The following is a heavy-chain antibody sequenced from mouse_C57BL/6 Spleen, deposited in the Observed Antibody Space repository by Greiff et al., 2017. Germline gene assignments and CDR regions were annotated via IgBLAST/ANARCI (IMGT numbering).Heavy chain of an antibody. D-gene: IGHD1-1*01. J-gene: IGHJ4*01. CDR2: IYPGDGDT. Sequence: VQLQESGPELVKPGASVKISCKASGYAFSSSWMNWVKQRPGKGLEWIGRIYPGDGDTNYNGKFKGKATLTADKSSSTSYMQLSSLTSEYSAVYCCAPSTVVATDYAMDYWGQGTSVTVSS. V-gene: IGHV1-82*01. CDR1: GYAFSSSW. CDR3: APSTVVATDYAMDY.